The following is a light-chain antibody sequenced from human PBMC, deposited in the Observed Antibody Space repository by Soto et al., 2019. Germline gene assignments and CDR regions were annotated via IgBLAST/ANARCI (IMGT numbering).Light chain of an antibody. Sequence: QSVLTQPPSVSGAPGQRVTISCTGSSSNIGAHYDVHWYQQFPGTAPKLLIYAHTNRPSGVPDRFSGSKSGTSASLAITGLQVEDEADYYCQSYDSSLSVVVFGGGTKLTV. CDR2: AHT. V-gene: IGLV1-40*01. J-gene: IGLJ2*01. CDR3: QSYDSSLSVVV. CDR1: SSNIGAHYD.